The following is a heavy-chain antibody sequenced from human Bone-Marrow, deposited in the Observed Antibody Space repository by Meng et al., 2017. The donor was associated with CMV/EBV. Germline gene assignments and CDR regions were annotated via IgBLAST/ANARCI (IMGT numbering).Heavy chain of an antibody. CDR3: ARDPLYQLPPIQYGMDV. Sequence: GESLKISCVASGFSVSDTYMSWVRQAPGKGLEWVAFMYGDDYRFYADSVRGRFIISRDDSENTLYLQMDSLKVDDTAVYYCARDPLYQLPPIQYGMDVWGQGTTVTVSS. J-gene: IGHJ6*02. CDR2: MYGDDYR. CDR1: GFSVSDTY. V-gene: IGHV3-53*01. D-gene: IGHD2-2*01.